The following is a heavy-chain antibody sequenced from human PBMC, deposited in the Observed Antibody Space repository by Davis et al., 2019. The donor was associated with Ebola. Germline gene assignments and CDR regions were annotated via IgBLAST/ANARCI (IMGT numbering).Heavy chain of an antibody. CDR3: ARKAIAAAAMRSFDY. V-gene: IGHV1-8*01. CDR2: MNPNSGNT. J-gene: IGHJ4*02. CDR1: GYTFTSYD. D-gene: IGHD6-13*01. Sequence: ASVKVSCKASGYTFTSYDINWVRQATGQGLEWMGWMNPNSGNTGYAQKFQGRVTMTTDTSTSTAYMELRSLRSDDTAVYYCARKAIAAAAMRSFDYWGQGTLVTVSS.